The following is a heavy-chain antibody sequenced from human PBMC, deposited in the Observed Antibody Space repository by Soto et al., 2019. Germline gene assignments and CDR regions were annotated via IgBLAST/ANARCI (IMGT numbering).Heavy chain of an antibody. Sequence: QVQLQQWGAGLLKPSETLSLTCAVYGGSFSGYYWSWIRQPPGKGLEWIGEINHSGSTNYNPSLKSRVTISVDTSKNQFSLKLSSVTAADTAVYYCARGPAAGRGWFDPWGQGTQVTVSS. D-gene: IGHD6-13*01. CDR2: INHSGST. CDR1: GGSFSGYY. J-gene: IGHJ5*02. V-gene: IGHV4-34*01. CDR3: ARGPAAGRGWFDP.